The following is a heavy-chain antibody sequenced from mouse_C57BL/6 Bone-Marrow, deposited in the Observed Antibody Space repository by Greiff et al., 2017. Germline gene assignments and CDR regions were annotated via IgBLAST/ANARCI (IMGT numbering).Heavy chain of an antibody. V-gene: IGHV1-62-2*01. CDR3: ARHEVYDGYYAWFAY. CDR1: GYTFTEYT. D-gene: IGHD2-3*01. J-gene: IGHJ3*01. CDR2: FYPGSGSI. Sequence: VHLVESGAELVKPGASVKLSCKASGYTFTEYTIHWVKQRSGQGLEWIGWFYPGSGSIKYNEKFKDKATLTADKSSSTVYMELSRLTSEDSAVYFCARHEVYDGYYAWFAYWGQGTLVTVSA.